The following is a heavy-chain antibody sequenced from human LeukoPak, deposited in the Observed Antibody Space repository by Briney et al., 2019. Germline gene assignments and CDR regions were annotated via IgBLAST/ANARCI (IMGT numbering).Heavy chain of an antibody. D-gene: IGHD3-10*01. CDR3: ARARYYYGSGRKIDY. J-gene: IGHJ4*02. CDR2: INPNSGGT. Sequence: GASVKVSCKASGYTFTGYYMHWVRQAPGQGLEWMGWINPNSGGTNYAQKFQGRVIMTRDTSISTAYMELSRLRSDDTAVYYCARARYYYGSGRKIDYWGQGTLVTVSS. V-gene: IGHV1-2*02. CDR1: GYTFTGYY.